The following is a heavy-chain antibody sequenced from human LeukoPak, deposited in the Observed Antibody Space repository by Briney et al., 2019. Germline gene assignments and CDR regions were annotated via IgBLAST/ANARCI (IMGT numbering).Heavy chain of an antibody. J-gene: IGHJ4*02. CDR2: ISSSSNHI. CDR1: GFTFSSYS. V-gene: IGHV3-21*01. CDR3: ARVSYADGGYFDY. Sequence: PGGSLRLPCAVSGFTFSSYSMSWVRQAPGKGLEWVSSISSSSNHIYYADSLKGRFTISRDNAKNSLYLQMNSLRAEDTAVYYCARVSYADGGYFDYWGQGTLVTVSS. D-gene: IGHD3-16*01.